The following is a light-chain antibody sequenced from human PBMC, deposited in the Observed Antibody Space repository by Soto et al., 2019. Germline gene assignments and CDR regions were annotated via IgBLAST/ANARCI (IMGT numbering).Light chain of an antibody. CDR2: DVN. J-gene: IGLJ2*01. Sequence: QSAPTQPRSLSGSPGQSVIISCTGTSSDVGGYEYVSWFQQSPDKAPKLIIYDVNHRPSGVPDRFSGSKSGNTASLTISGLQAEDEADYYCCSYAGTYTPVVFGGGTKLTVL. V-gene: IGLV2-11*01. CDR1: SSDVGGYEY. CDR3: CSYAGTYTPVV.